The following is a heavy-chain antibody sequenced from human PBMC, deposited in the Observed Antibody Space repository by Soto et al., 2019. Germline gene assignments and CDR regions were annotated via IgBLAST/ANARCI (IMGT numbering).Heavy chain of an antibody. CDR1: GYTFTSYD. CDR2: MNPNSGNT. CDR3: PSWPDGYYYSGMDG. J-gene: IGHJ6*02. Sequence: QVQLVQSGAEVKKPGASVKVSCKASGYTFTSYDINWVRQATGQGLEWMGWMNPNSGNTGYVQKFQGRVTLTRNTSISTAYMQLSSLRSEGTAVYYCPSWPDGYYYSGMDGWGQGTTVTVSS. V-gene: IGHV1-8*01.